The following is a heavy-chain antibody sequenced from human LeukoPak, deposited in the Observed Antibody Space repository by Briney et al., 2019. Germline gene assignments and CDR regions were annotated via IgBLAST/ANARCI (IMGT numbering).Heavy chain of an antibody. V-gene: IGHV1-2*04. CDR3: ARVGYYDSSGDDY. D-gene: IGHD3-22*01. CDR1: GYTFTGYY. Sequence: GTSVKVSCKASGYTFTGYYMHWVRQAPGQGLEWMGWINPNSGGTNYAQKFQGWVTMTRDTSISTAYMELSRLRSDDTAVYYCARVGYYDSSGDDYWGQGTLVTVSS. CDR2: INPNSGGT. J-gene: IGHJ4*02.